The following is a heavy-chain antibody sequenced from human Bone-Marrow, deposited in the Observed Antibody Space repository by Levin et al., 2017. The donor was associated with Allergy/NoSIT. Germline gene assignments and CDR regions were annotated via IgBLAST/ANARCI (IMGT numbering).Heavy chain of an antibody. J-gene: IGHJ5*02. D-gene: IGHD2-2*02. Sequence: GSGPTLVKPTQTLTLTCTFSGFSLSTSGVGVGWIRQPPGKALEWLALIYWDDDKRYSPSLKSRLTITKDTSKNQVVLTMTNMDPVDTATYYCAHSRPCSSTSCYTGFWFDPWGQGTLVTVSS. CDR3: AHSRPCSSTSCYTGFWFDP. V-gene: IGHV2-5*02. CDR1: GFSLSTSGVG. CDR2: IYWDDDK.